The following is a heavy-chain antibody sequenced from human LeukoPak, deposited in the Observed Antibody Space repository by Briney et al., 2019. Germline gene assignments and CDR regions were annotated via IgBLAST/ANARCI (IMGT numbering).Heavy chain of an antibody. J-gene: IGHJ6*03. CDR2: ISSSSSYI. V-gene: IGHV3-21*01. CDR1: GFTFSSYS. CDR3: ARAVTAAQGYYYYMDV. D-gene: IGHD6-13*01. Sequence: GGSLRLSCAASGFTFSSYSMNWVRQAPGKGLEWVSSISSSSSYIYYADSVKGRFTISRDNAKNSLYLQMNSLRAEDTAVYYCARAVTAAQGYYYYMDVWGKGTTVTVSS.